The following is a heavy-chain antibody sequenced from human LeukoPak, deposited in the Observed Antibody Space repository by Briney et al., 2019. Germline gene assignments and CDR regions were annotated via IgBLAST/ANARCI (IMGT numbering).Heavy chain of an antibody. D-gene: IGHD3-10*01. V-gene: IGHV4-30-2*01. CDR2: IYHSGST. J-gene: IGHJ3*02. Sequence: KSSETLSLTCTVSGGSISSGGYSWNWIRQPPGKGLEWIGYIYHSGSTYYNPSLKSRVTISVDRSKNQFSLKLNSVTAADTAVYYCARGRGESYGGAFDIWGQGTVVTVSS. CDR3: ARGRGESYGGAFDI. CDR1: GGSISSGGYS.